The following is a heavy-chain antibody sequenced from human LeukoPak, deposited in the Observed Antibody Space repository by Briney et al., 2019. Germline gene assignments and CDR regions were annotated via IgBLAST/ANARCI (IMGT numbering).Heavy chain of an antibody. Sequence: SETLSLTCTVSGGSLTDSSFFWGWIRQSPGAGLEWIGKIYLDGRTNYDPSLRNRVTISVDTSKNQFSLRLTSVTAADRAVYYCVRLGGSYFRHGYYFYYMDVWGNGTTVTVSS. J-gene: IGHJ6*03. CDR3: VRLGGSYFRHGYYFYYMDV. V-gene: IGHV4-39*01. D-gene: IGHD1-26*01. CDR2: IYLDGRT. CDR1: GGSLTDSSFF.